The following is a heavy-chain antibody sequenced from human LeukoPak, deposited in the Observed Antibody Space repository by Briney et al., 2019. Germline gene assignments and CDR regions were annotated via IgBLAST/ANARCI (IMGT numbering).Heavy chain of an antibody. CDR2: INHSGST. CDR1: GGSFSGYY. V-gene: IGHV4-34*01. CDR3: ARAGVWFGATWFDP. D-gene: IGHD3-10*01. Sequence: SETLSLTCAVYGGSFSGYYWSWIRQPPGKGLEWIGEINHSGSTIYSPSLKSRVTISVDGSKNQFSLKVSSVTAADTAVYYCARAGVWFGATWFDPWGQGTLVTVSS. J-gene: IGHJ5*02.